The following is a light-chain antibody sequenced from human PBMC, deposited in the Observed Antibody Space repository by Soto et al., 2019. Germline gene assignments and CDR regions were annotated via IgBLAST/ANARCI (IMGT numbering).Light chain of an antibody. CDR2: GTS. V-gene: IGLV7-43*01. J-gene: IGLJ1*01. CDR1: TGAVTSSYY. Sequence: QAVVTQEPSLTVSPGGTVTLTCASSTGAVTSSYYPNWFQQKPGQAPRALIYGTSKKHSWTPARFSGSLLGGKGALTLSDAQPEDEADYYCLLYYGGAYVFGTGTKVTVL. CDR3: LLYYGGAYV.